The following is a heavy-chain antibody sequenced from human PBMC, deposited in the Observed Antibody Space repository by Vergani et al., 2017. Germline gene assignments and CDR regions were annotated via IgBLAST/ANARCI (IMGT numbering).Heavy chain of an antibody. Sequence: QVQLVESGGGVVQPGRSLRLSCAASGFTFSSYAMHWVRQAPGKGLEWVAVISYDGSNKYYADSVKGRFTISRDNSKNTLYLQMNSLRAEDTAVYYCARDVGYYDFWSGLFFDYWGQGTLVTVSS. V-gene: IGHV3-30-3*01. CDR2: ISYDGSNK. J-gene: IGHJ4*02. CDR3: ARDVGYYDFWSGLFFDY. CDR1: GFTFSSYA. D-gene: IGHD3-3*01.